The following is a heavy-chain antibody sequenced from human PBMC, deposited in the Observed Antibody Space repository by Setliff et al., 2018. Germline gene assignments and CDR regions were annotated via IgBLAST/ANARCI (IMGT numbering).Heavy chain of an antibody. CDR2: ISGSGGST. J-gene: IGHJ4*03. D-gene: IGHD3-22*01. V-gene: IGHV3-23*01. CDR3: ARDNNYYDRSGYYSGHDV. CDR1: GFTFSSYA. Sequence: PGGSLRLSCAASGFTFSSYAMSWVRQAPGKGLEWVSAISGSGGSTYYADSVKGRFTISRDNSKNTLYLQMNSLRAEDTAVYYCARDNNYYDRSGYYSGHDVWGQGILVTVSS.